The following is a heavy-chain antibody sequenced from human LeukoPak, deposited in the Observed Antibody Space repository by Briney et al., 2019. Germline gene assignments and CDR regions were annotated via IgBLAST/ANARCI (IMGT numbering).Heavy chain of an antibody. V-gene: IGHV3-48*01. Sequence: PGGSLRLSCATSGFTFGSYSMNWVRQAPGKGLDWVAYISHDAEITYYADSVKGRFTISRDNGKDSASLQMNSLRAEDTAVYYCARGIQLWQADLYFDYWGQGTLVTVSS. CDR1: GFTFGSYS. D-gene: IGHD5-18*01. J-gene: IGHJ4*02. CDR3: ARGIQLWQADLYFDY. CDR2: ISHDAEIT.